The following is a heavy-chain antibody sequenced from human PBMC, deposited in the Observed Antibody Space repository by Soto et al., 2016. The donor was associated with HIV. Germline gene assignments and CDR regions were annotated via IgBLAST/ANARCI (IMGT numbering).Heavy chain of an antibody. J-gene: IGHJ4*02. V-gene: IGHV3-30*18. CDR2: IWYDGSNK. CDR3: AKDGAITMVQGLWSSXYYFDY. CDR1: GFTFSSYG. D-gene: IGHD3-10*01. Sequence: VQLVESGGGVVQPGRSLRLSCAASGFTFSSYGMHWVRQAPGKGLEWVAVIWYDGSNKYYADSVKGRFTISRDNSKNTLYLQMNSLRAEDTAMYYCAKDGAITMVQGLWSSXYYFDYWAREPWSPSPQ.